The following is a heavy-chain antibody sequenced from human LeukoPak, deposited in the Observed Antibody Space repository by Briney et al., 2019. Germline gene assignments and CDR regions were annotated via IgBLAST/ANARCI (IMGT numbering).Heavy chain of an antibody. V-gene: IGHV3-66*02. CDR1: GFTASSSY. D-gene: IGHD6-13*01. CDR3: ARVGIASAGLYYFDD. J-gene: IGHJ4*02. CDR2: IYSGGST. Sequence: GGSLRLSRAASGFTASSSYMSWVRQAPGKGLEWVSVIYSGGSTYYADSVKGRFTISRGNSKNTLYLQMNSLRVEDTAVYYCARVGIASAGLYYFDDWGQGTLVIVSS.